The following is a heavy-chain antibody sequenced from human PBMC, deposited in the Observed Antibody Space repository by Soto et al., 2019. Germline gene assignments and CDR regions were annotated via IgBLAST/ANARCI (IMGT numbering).Heavy chain of an antibody. Sequence: TLSLTCTVSGGSISGYYWSWIRQSPGKGLEWIGYIHYSGSTNYNPSLKSRVTISVDTSKNQLSLKLSSVTAADTAVYYCARGSAAGTKSPFDYWGQGTLVTVSS. J-gene: IGHJ4*02. CDR1: GGSISGYY. D-gene: IGHD6-13*01. CDR3: ARGSAAGTKSPFDY. V-gene: IGHV4-59*01. CDR2: IHYSGST.